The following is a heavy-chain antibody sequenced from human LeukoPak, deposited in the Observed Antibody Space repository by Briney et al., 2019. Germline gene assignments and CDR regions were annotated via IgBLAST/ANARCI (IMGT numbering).Heavy chain of an antibody. J-gene: IGHJ4*02. V-gene: IGHV4-34*01. D-gene: IGHD6-6*01. CDR3: ARGRVAARGFDY. CDR2: INHSGST. Sequence: PSETLSLTCAVYGGSFSGYYWSWIRQPPGKGLEWIGEINHSGSTDYNPSLKSRVTISVDTSKNQFSLKLSSVTAADTAVYYCARGRVAARGFDYWGQGTLVTVSS. CDR1: GGSFSGYY.